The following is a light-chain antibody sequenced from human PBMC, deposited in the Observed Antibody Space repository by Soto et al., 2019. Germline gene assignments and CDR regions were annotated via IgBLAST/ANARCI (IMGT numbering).Light chain of an antibody. Sequence: QSVLTQPASVSGSPGQSITISCTGTSRDVGGHNYVSWYQQYPGKAPKVMIYEVTNRPSGVSNRFSGSKSGNTASLTISGLQTDDEADYYCSSYTSSSTYVFGTGTKVP. CDR1: SRDVGGHNY. J-gene: IGLJ1*01. V-gene: IGLV2-14*01. CDR3: SSYTSSSTYV. CDR2: EVT.